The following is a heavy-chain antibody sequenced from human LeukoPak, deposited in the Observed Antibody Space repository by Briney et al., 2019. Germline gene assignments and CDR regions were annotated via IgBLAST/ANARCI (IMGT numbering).Heavy chain of an antibody. CDR3: ARDLGSITIFGVVKGWFDP. CDR1: GFTFSSYW. V-gene: IGHV3-74*03. Sequence: QPGGSLRLSCAASGFTFSSYWMHWVRQAPGKGLVWVSGTNTDGSSTMYADSVKGRFTIARDNAKNTLYLQMNSLRAEDTAVYYCARDLGSITIFGVVKGWFDPWGQGTLVTVSS. D-gene: IGHD3-3*01. CDR2: TNTDGSST. J-gene: IGHJ5*02.